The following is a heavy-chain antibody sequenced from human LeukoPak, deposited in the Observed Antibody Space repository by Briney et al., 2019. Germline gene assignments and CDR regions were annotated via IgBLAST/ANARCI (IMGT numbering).Heavy chain of an antibody. D-gene: IGHD3-16*01. CDR1: GFTFSSYG. CDR2: ISGSGGST. CDR3: ARADNWEGAKGD. Sequence: PGGSLRLSCAASGFTFSSYGMSWVRQAPGKGLEWVSAISGSGGSTYYADSVKGRFTISRDNSKNTLYLQMNSLRAEDTAVYYCARADNWEGAKGDWGQGTMVTVSS. J-gene: IGHJ3*01. V-gene: IGHV3-23*01.